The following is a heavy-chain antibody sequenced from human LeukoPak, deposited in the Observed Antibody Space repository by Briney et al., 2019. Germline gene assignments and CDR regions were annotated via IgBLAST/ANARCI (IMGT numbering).Heavy chain of an antibody. CDR2: ISHTGGT. D-gene: IGHD2-15*01. Sequence: SETLSLTCTVSGGSISSSSYDWGWIRQPPGKGLEWIGEISHTGGTNYNPSLKSRVTISVDTSKNQFSLKLSSVTVADTAVYYCAREVAALRSAFDIWGQGTMVTVSS. CDR3: AREVAALRSAFDI. V-gene: IGHV4-39*07. J-gene: IGHJ3*02. CDR1: GGSISSSSYD.